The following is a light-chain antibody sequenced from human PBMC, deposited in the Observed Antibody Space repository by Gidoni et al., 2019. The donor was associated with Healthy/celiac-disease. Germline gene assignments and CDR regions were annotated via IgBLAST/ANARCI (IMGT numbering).Light chain of an antibody. CDR1: NIGSKS. CDR3: QVLDSSSDHVV. Sequence: SYVLTQPPSVSVAPGQTARITCGGNNIGSKSVNWYQQKPGQAPVLVVYDDSDRPSGITERFSGSNSGNTATLTISRVEAGDEADYYCQVLDSSSDHVVFGGGTKLTV. V-gene: IGLV3-21*02. J-gene: IGLJ2*01. CDR2: DDS.